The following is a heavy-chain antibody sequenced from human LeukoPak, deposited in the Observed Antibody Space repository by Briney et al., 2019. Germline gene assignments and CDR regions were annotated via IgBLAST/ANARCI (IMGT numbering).Heavy chain of an antibody. CDR1: GVSFSGYY. V-gene: IGHV4-34*01. Sequence: PSENLSFTCAVYGVSFSGYYWSWIRQPPGNGLEWIGEINLSGSTNYNPSLKSRVTISVDTTKNQSYLKLSSVTAADTAVYYCAIHIVVVPAANKKNWFDPRGQGTLVADSS. D-gene: IGHD2-2*01. CDR3: AIHIVVVPAANKKNWFDP. J-gene: IGHJ5*02. CDR2: INLSGST.